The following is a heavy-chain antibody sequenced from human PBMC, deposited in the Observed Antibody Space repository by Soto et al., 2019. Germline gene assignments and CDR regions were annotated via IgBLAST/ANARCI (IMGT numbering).Heavy chain of an antibody. CDR3: ISTLGARFDY. J-gene: IGHJ4*02. CDR1: GYTFTSQN. CDR2: INPSIGTT. D-gene: IGHD1-26*01. V-gene: IGHV1-46*03. Sequence: ASVKVSCKASGYTFTSQNMHWVRQAPGQGLEWMGVINPSIGTTTYAQKFQGRVTMTSDTSTSSVYMEVSSLRSEDTAVYYCISTLGARFDYWGQGPLVTVSS.